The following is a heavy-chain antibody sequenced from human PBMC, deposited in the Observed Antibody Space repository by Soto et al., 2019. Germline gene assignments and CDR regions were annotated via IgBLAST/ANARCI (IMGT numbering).Heavy chain of an antibody. D-gene: IGHD3-10*01. Sequence: QVQLVQSGAEVKKPGASVKVSCKASGYTFTSYGISWVRQAPGQGLEWMGWISAYNGNTNYAQKLQGRVTMTTDTSTSPAYMERRSLRSDDTAVYYCARSTSIRVRGVIIPDAFDIWGQGTMVTVSS. V-gene: IGHV1-18*01. CDR3: ARSTSIRVRGVIIPDAFDI. CDR1: GYTFTSYG. J-gene: IGHJ3*02. CDR2: ISAYNGNT.